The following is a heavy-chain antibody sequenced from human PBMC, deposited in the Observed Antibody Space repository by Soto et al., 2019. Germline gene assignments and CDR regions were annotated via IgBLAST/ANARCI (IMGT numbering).Heavy chain of an antibody. CDR2: INAGNGNT. V-gene: IGHV1-3*01. CDR1: GYTFTSYA. Sequence: QVQLGQSGAEVKKPGASVKVSCKASGYTFTSYAMHWVRQAPGQRLEWMGWINAGNGNTKYSQKFQGRVTITRDTSASTAYMELSSLRSEDTAVYYCARGSGLTYFDYWGQGTLVTVSS. J-gene: IGHJ4*02. CDR3: ARGSGLTYFDY. D-gene: IGHD3-10*01.